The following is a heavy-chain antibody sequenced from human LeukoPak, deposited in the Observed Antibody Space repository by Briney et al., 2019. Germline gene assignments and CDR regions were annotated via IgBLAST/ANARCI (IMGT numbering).Heavy chain of an antibody. J-gene: IGHJ4*02. CDR2: ISASGGSS. CDR1: GFTFSSYA. V-gene: IGHV3-23*01. Sequence: PGGSLRLSCAASGFTFSSYAMSWVRQATGKGLEWVLGISASGGSSYYADSVKGRFTISRDNSKNTLYLQMDSLRAEDTAVYYCAKDRITGTPYYFDYWGQGTLVTVSS. CDR3: AKDRITGTPYYFDY. D-gene: IGHD1-20*01.